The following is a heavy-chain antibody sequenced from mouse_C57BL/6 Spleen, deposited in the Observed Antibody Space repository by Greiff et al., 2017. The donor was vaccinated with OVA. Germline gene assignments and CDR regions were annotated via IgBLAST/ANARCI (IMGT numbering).Heavy chain of an antibody. CDR2: IWTGGGT. J-gene: IGHJ4*01. Sequence: QVQLQQSGPGLVAPSQSLSITCTVSGFSLTSYAISWVRQPPGKGLEWLGVIWTGGGTNYNSALKSRLSISKDNSKSQVFLKMNSLQTDDTARYYCAINDGYYVGAMDYWGQGTSVTVSS. CDR1: GFSLTSYA. CDR3: AINDGYYVGAMDY. V-gene: IGHV2-9-1*01. D-gene: IGHD2-3*01.